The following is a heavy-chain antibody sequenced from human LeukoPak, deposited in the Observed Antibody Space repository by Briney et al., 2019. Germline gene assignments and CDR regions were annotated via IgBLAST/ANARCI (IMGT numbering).Heavy chain of an antibody. J-gene: IGHJ5*02. V-gene: IGHV4-34*01. CDR3: ARHRCSGGSCYPMNWFDP. CDR1: GGSFSGYY. D-gene: IGHD2-15*01. Sequence: SEALSLTCAVYGGSFSGYYWSWIRQPPGKGLEWIGEINHSGSTNYNPSLKSRVTISVDTSKNQFSLKLSSVTAADTAVYYCARHRCSGGSCYPMNWFDPWGQGTLVTVSS. CDR2: INHSGST.